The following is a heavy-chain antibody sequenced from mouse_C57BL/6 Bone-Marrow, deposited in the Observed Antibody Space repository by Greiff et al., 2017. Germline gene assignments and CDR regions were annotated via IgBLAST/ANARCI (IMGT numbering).Heavy chain of an antibody. CDR2: IFPGSGST. CDR3: ARSDDYGSSYIFDY. Sequence: QVQLQQSGAELMKPGASVKLSCKASGYTFTGYWIEWVKQRPGHGLEWIGEIFPGSGSTTYNEKFKGKATFTADTSSNTSYMQLSSRTTEDSAIYYCARSDDYGSSYIFDYWGQGTTLTVSS. V-gene: IGHV1-9*01. J-gene: IGHJ2*01. D-gene: IGHD1-1*01. CDR1: GYTFTGYW.